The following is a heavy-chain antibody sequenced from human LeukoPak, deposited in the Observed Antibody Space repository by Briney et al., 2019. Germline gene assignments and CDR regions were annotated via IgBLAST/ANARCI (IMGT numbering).Heavy chain of an antibody. CDR1: GYTFTSYA. V-gene: IGHV7-4-1*02. J-gene: IGHJ6*03. D-gene: IGHD6-13*01. CDR3: ARDQSSSWSYYYYMDV. CDR2: INTNTGNP. Sequence: VSVKVSCKASGYTFTSYAMNWVRQAPGQGLEWMGWINTNTGNPTYAQGFTGRFVFSLDTSVSTAYLQISSLKAEDTAVYYCARDQSSSWSYYYYMDVWGKGTTVTVSS.